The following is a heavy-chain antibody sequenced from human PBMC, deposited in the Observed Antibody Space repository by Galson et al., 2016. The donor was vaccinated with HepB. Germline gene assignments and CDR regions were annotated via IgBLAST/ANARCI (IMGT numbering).Heavy chain of an antibody. CDR3: ARRQGSSFSFDY. J-gene: IGHJ4*02. V-gene: IGHV5-51*01. CDR2: IYPGDSDT. CDR1: GYSFTTYW. Sequence: QSGAEVKKPGESLKISCKSSGYSFTTYWIGWVRQMPGKGLECMGIIYPGDSDTRYSPSFQGQVTISADKSIRTAYLQWSSLKASEPAIHYCARRQGSSFSFDYWGQGTLVTVSS. D-gene: IGHD6-6*01.